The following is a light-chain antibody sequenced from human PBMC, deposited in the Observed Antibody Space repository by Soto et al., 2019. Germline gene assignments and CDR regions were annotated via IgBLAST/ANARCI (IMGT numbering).Light chain of an antibody. CDR2: EGG. V-gene: IGLV2-23*01. CDR3: CSFAHSNTYV. Sequence: QSVLTQPASVSGSPGQSITLSCTGTSSVVGSYNLVSWYQQYPGKAPKLLISEGGKRPSGISNRFSGSKSGNTASLTISGLQAEDEADYYCCSFAHSNTYVFGPGTKVTVL. J-gene: IGLJ1*01. CDR1: SSVVGSYNL.